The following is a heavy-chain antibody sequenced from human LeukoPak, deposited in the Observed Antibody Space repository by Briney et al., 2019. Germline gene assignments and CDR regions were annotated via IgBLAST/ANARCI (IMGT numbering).Heavy chain of an antibody. J-gene: IGHJ3*02. CDR2: IRLDGRNK. V-gene: IGHV3-30*02. Sequence: GGFLRLSCAASGFSFSSYGMHWVRQAPGKGLEWVAFIRLDGRNKDYADSVKGRFSISRDNSRNILYLQMNNLRLEDAALYYCARDAWGSNDAFDIWGQGTMVTVSS. CDR3: ARDAWGSNDAFDI. CDR1: GFSFSSYG. D-gene: IGHD7-27*01.